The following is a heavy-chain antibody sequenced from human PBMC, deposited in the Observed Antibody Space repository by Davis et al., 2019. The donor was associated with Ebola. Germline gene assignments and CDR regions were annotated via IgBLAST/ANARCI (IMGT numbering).Heavy chain of an antibody. Sequence: GESLKISCAASGFTFSSYGMHWVRQAPGKGLEWVAVISYDGSNKYYADSVKGRFTISRDNSKNTLYLQMNSLRAEDTAVYYCAKGPNLGEPLVGGSWFDPWGQGTLVTVSS. CDR1: GFTFSSYG. V-gene: IGHV3-30*18. CDR2: ISYDGSNK. J-gene: IGHJ5*02. CDR3: AKGPNLGEPLVGGSWFDP. D-gene: IGHD3-3*01.